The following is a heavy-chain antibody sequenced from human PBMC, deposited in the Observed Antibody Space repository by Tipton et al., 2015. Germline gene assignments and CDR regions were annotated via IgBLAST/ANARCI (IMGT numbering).Heavy chain of an antibody. Sequence: TLSLTCTVSGGSVSTSNYSWGWIRQSPGKGLEWIGYISYSGSTPYNPSLKRRVTISLDTSKNQVSLKLSSVTAADTAVYYCARDVEHGRDVWGQGTTVTVSS. V-gene: IGHV4-61*01. CDR1: GGSVSTSNYS. D-gene: IGHD5-24*01. J-gene: IGHJ6*02. CDR3: ARDVEHGRDV. CDR2: ISYSGST.